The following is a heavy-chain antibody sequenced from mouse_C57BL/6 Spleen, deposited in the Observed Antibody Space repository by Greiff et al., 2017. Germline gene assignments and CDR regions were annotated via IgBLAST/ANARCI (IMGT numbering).Heavy chain of an antibody. CDR2: ISSGGSYT. J-gene: IGHJ1*03. CDR3: ARFELGRYFDV. Sequence: EVQVVESGGDLVKPGGSLKLSCAASGFTFSSYGMSWVRQTPDKRLEWVATISSGGSYTYYPDSVKGRFTISRDNAKNTLYLQMSSLKSEDTAMYYCARFELGRYFDVWGTGTTVTVSS. D-gene: IGHD4-1*01. CDR1: GFTFSSYG. V-gene: IGHV5-6*01.